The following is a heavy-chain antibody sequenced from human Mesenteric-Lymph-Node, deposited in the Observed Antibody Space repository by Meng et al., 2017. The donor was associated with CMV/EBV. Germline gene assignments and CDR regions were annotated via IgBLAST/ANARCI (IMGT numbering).Heavy chain of an antibody. CDR3: AGGGRVGANYYFDH. J-gene: IGHJ4*02. CDR1: GGTFRTYA. Sequence: KASGGTFRTYAIAWVRQAPGQGLEWMGGIIHMLGTADNAQKNQGRITIKKDESTTAAYMEMSSLRSEDTAVYYCAGGGRVGANYYFDHWGQGTLVTVSS. CDR2: IIHMLGTA. D-gene: IGHD1-26*01. V-gene: IGHV1-69*05.